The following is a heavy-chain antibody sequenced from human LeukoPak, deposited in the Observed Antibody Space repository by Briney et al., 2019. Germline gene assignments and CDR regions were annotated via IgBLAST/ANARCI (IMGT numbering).Heavy chain of an antibody. Sequence: PSETLSLTCTVSGDSMNSHYWSWIRQPPGKGLEWIGYIYSNGRTNYNPSLKSRLTFSVDTSKNQFSLNLSSVTAADTAVYFCAREPEYGTSRFSFDSWGQGNLVTVSS. V-gene: IGHV4-59*11. CDR2: IYSNGRT. D-gene: IGHD4/OR15-4a*01. CDR1: GDSMNSHY. CDR3: AREPEYGTSRFSFDS. J-gene: IGHJ5*01.